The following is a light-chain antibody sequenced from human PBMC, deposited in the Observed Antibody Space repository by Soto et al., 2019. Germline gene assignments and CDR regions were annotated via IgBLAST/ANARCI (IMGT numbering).Light chain of an antibody. CDR3: CSYAGSSIVV. J-gene: IGLJ2*01. Sequence: QSALTQPASVSGSPGQSITISCTGTSSDVGSYNLVSWYQQHPGKAPKLMIYEVSKRPSGVSNRFSGSKSGNTASLTISGLQAEDEVDYYCCSYAGSSIVVFGGGTKLTVL. CDR1: SSDVGSYNL. V-gene: IGLV2-23*02. CDR2: EVS.